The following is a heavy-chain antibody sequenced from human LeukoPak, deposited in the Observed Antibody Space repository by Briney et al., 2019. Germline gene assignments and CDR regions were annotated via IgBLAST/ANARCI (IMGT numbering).Heavy chain of an antibody. J-gene: IGHJ4*02. CDR3: ARDLSGGGYDY. Sequence: GGSLRLSCAASGITFSTYAMHWVRQAPGKGLEWVADISYDGNNKYYVDSVKGRFTISRDNSKNTLYLQMNSLRAEDTAVYYCARDLSGGGYDYWGQGTLVTVSS. D-gene: IGHD1-26*01. CDR1: GITFSTYA. CDR2: ISYDGNNK. V-gene: IGHV3-30-3*01.